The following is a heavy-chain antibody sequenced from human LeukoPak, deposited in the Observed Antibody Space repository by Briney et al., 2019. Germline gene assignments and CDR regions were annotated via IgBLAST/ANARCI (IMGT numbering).Heavy chain of an antibody. J-gene: IGHJ4*02. D-gene: IGHD2-2*01. CDR2: IHHSGHT. Sequence: PSETLSLTCTVSGGSISSGICFWSWIRQHPGKGLEWMGYIHHSGHTYYNPSLRSRLTISMDTSKNQFSLSLSAVTDADTAMYYCARYCSSTKCPFDFWGQGTLVTVSS. CDR1: GGSISSGICF. CDR3: ARYCSSTKCPFDF. V-gene: IGHV4-31*03.